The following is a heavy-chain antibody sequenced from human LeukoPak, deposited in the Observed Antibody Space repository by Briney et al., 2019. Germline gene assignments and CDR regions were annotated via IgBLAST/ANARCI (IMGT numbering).Heavy chain of an antibody. Sequence: SGPTQMKLTQTLTLTCTFSGFSLITSGVGVGWIRQPPGKALEWLALIYLDDDTRYSPSLKSRLTITKDTSKDEVVLAITNMGPLDKATYYCAHSLYDSTGYWGLLSFDYWSQGTLVTVSS. CDR3: AHSLYDSTGYWGLLSFDY. CDR1: GFSLITSGVG. V-gene: IGHV2-5*02. D-gene: IGHD3-22*01. CDR2: IYLDDDT. J-gene: IGHJ4*02.